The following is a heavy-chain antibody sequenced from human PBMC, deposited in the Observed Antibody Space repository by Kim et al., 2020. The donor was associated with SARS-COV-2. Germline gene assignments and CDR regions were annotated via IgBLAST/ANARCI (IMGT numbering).Heavy chain of an antibody. CDR3: ARDGEGDYDILTGYHPFAFDS. CDR1: GGSISSYY. CDR2: IYYSGST. V-gene: IGHV4-59*01. D-gene: IGHD3-9*01. Sequence: SETLSLTCTVSGGSISSYYWSWIRQPPGKGLEWIGYIYYSGSTNYNPSLKSRVTISVDTSKNQFSLKLSSVTAADTAVYYCARDGEGDYDILTGYHPFAFDSWGQGTMVTVSS. J-gene: IGHJ3*02.